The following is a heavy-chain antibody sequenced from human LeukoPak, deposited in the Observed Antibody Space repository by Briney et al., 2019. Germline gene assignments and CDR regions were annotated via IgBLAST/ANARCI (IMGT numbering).Heavy chain of an antibody. CDR3: ARAYSGSYPGDYYYYYMDV. CDR2: IRYDGSNK. V-gene: IGHV3-30*02. D-gene: IGHD1-26*01. Sequence: GGSLRLSCAASGFTFSNYDIHWVRQAPGKGLEWVAFIRYDGSNKYYADSVKGRFTISRDNSKNTLYLQMNSLSAEDTAVFYCARAYSGSYPGDYYYYYMDVWGKGTTVTISS. CDR1: GFTFSNYD. J-gene: IGHJ6*03.